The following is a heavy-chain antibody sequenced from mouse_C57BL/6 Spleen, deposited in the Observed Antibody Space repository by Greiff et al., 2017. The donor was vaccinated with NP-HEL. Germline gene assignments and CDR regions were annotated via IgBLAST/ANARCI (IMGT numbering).Heavy chain of an antibody. J-gene: IGHJ4*01. CDR2: INPGSGGT. CDR1: GYAFTNYL. CDR3: ARWSVDYYAMDY. V-gene: IGHV1-54*01. Sequence: QVHVKQSGAELVRPGTSVKVSCKASGYAFTNYLIEWVKQRPGQGLEWIGVINPGSGGTNYNEKFKGKATLTADKSSSTAYMQLSSLTSEDSAVYFCARWSVDYYAMDYWGQGTSVTVSS.